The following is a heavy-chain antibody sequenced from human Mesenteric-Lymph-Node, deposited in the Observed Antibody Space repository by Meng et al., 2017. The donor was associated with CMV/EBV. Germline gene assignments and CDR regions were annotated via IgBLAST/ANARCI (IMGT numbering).Heavy chain of an antibody. V-gene: IGHV2-5*01. CDR3: ARQPEGDYFDY. CDR1: GFSLSTSGAG. CDR2: IYWNDDK. D-gene: IGHD1-14*01. Sequence: SGPTLVKPTQTLTLTCTFSGFSLSTSGAGVGWIRQPPGKALEWLALIYWNDDKRYSPSLKSRLTITKDTSKNQVVLTMTNMDPVDTATYYCARQPEGDYFDYWGQGTLVTVSS. J-gene: IGHJ4*02.